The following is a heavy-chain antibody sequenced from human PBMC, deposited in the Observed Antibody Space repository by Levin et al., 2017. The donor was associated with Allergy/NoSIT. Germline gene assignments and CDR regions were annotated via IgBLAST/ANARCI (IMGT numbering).Heavy chain of an antibody. V-gene: IGHV3-30-3*01. CDR3: ASSLARYSGSYPPGY. CDR2: ISYDGSNK. J-gene: IGHJ4*02. Sequence: GESLKISCAASGFTFSSYAMHWVRQAPGKGLEWVAVISYDGSNKYYADSVKGRFTISRDNSKNTLYLQMNSLRAEDTAVYYCASSLARYSGSYPPGYWGQGTLVTVSS. D-gene: IGHD1-26*01. CDR1: GFTFSSYA.